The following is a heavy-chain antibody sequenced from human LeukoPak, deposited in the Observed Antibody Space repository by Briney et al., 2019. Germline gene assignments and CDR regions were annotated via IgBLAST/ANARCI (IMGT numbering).Heavy chain of an antibody. CDR3: ARISPNWGHPLDS. CDR1: GGSISGGLYS. D-gene: IGHD7-27*01. CDR2: IYASGYT. V-gene: IGHV4-61*02. J-gene: IGHJ4*02. Sequence: SQNLSLTCTVSGGSISGGLYSRRSPRQPPGKGLECIARIYASGYTNYNPSLVSRVTISVDTSKNQFSLNLASVTAADTAVYYCARISPNWGHPLDSWGRGTLVIVSS.